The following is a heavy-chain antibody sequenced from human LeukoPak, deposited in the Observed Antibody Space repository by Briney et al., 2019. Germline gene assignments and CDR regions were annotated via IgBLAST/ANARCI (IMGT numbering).Heavy chain of an antibody. CDR2: ISGSGGST. V-gene: IGHV3-23*01. Sequence: PGGSLRLSCAASGFTFSSYWMHWVRHAPGRGLEWVSAISGSGGSTYYADSVKGRFTISRDNTKNALYLQMNNLRADDTAVYFCARDSRWLLDYWGQGTLITVSS. J-gene: IGHJ4*02. CDR1: GFTFSSYW. D-gene: IGHD6-19*01. CDR3: ARDSRWLLDY.